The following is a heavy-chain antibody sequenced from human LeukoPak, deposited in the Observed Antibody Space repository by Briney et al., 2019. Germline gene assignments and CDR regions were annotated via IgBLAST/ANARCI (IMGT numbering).Heavy chain of an antibody. J-gene: IGHJ3*02. CDR3: ARGATRRSSGAFDI. V-gene: IGHV3-48*03. Sequence: PGGSLRLSCAASRFTFSRYWMHWVRQAPGKGLEWISYISSSGSIINYADSVKGRFTISRDNAKNSLYLQMNSLRAEDTAVYYCARGATRRSSGAFDIWGQGTMVTVSS. CDR1: RFTFSRYW. D-gene: IGHD6-6*01. CDR2: ISSSGSII.